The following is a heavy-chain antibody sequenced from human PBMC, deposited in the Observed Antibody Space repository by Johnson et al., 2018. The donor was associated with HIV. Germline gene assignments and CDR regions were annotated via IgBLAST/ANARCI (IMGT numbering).Heavy chain of an antibody. Sequence: QMQLVESGGGLVKPGGSLRLSCAASGFTFSDYYMSWIRQAPGKGLEWVSYISSTKNTIYYADSVKGRFTISRDNAKNSLSLQMNSLRAGDTAVYYCARRSIRSDGFDIWGQGTMVTVSS. CDR2: ISSTKNTI. CDR1: GFTFSDYY. V-gene: IGHV3-11*04. CDR3: ARRSIRSDGFDI. D-gene: IGHD4-11*01. J-gene: IGHJ3*02.